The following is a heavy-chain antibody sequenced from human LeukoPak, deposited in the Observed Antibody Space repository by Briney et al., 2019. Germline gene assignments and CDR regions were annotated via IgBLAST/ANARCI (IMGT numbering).Heavy chain of an antibody. Sequence: SQTLSLTCVISGDSVSSNSAAWNWINQSPSTGLEWLRRTYYRSKWYIDYAVSVKSRITINPDTTKNQLSLQLSSVTPENTAVYYCARGSISSGGPIDYYYYMDVWGKGTTVTVSS. J-gene: IGHJ6*03. D-gene: IGHD6-6*01. CDR3: ARGSISSGGPIDYYYYMDV. CDR1: GDSVSSNSAA. CDR2: TYYRSKWYI. V-gene: IGHV6-1*01.